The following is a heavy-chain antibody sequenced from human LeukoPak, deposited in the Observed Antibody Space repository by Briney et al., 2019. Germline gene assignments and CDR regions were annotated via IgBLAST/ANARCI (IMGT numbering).Heavy chain of an antibody. Sequence: GGSLRLSCAASGFTVSSNYMSWVRQAQGKGLEWVSVISSGGGTYYADSVKGRFTISRDNSKNTLYLQMNSLRAEDTAVYYCARRSSSKDYWGQGTLVTVSS. CDR1: GFTVSSNY. J-gene: IGHJ4*02. CDR2: ISSGGGT. D-gene: IGHD6-13*01. V-gene: IGHV3-53*01. CDR3: ARRSSSKDY.